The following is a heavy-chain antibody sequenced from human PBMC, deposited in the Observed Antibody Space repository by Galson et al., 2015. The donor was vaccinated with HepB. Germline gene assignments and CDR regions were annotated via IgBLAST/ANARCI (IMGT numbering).Heavy chain of an antibody. J-gene: IGHJ4*02. Sequence: SCKASGGTFSSYAISWVRQAPGQGLEWMGGIITLFGTTNYAQKFQGRVTITADESTSTAYMELSSLRSDDTAVYYCARAPHYDILTGYYRTTTYFDYWGQGTLVTVSS. V-gene: IGHV1-69*01. CDR3: ARAPHYDILTGYYRTTTYFDY. D-gene: IGHD3-9*01. CDR2: IITLFGTT. CDR1: GGTFSSYA.